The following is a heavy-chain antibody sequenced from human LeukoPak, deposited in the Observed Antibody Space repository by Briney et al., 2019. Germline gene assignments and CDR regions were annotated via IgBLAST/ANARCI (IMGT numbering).Heavy chain of an antibody. Sequence: SETLSLTCTVSGGSISSGGYYWSWIRQPPGKGLEWIGYIYHSGGTYYNPSLESRVTISVDRSKNQFSLKLSSVTAADTAVYYCARASPSQWFDYWGQGTLVTVSS. CDR1: GGSISSGGYY. CDR2: IYHSGGT. V-gene: IGHV4-30-2*01. D-gene: IGHD6-19*01. CDR3: ARASPSQWFDY. J-gene: IGHJ4*02.